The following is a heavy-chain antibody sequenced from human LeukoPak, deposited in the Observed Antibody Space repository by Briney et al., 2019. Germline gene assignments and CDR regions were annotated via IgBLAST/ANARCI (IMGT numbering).Heavy chain of an antibody. J-gene: IGHJ5*02. D-gene: IGHD6-6*01. CDR2: ITVSGGST. CDR3: ARLIRGVAAPINWFDP. V-gene: IGHV3-23*01. CDR1: GFTFNSYP. Sequence: GGSLRLSCAASGFTFNSYPMTWVRQAPGKGLEWVSAITVSGGSTYYADSVKGRFTMSRDIPENTLYLQMNSLRAEDTAVYYCARLIRGVAAPINWFDPWGQGTLVTVSS.